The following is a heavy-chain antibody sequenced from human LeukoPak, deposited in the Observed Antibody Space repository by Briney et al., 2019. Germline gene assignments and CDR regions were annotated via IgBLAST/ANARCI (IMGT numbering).Heavy chain of an antibody. V-gene: IGHV4-4*07. CDR1: GGSIISYY. CDR3: ARGGVFKAAATFDY. J-gene: IGHJ4*02. CDR2: IHSSGTT. Sequence: PSEILSLTCTVSGGSIISYYWSWIRQPAGEGLEWIGRIHSSGTTNYNPSLKSRVTMSVDTSKNQFSLKVSFVTAADTAVYYCARGGVFKAAATFDYWGQGILVTVSS. D-gene: IGHD2-15*01.